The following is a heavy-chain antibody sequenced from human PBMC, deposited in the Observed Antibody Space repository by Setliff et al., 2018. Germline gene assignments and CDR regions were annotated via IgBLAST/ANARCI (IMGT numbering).Heavy chain of an antibody. CDR2: INPNSGGT. J-gene: IGHJ4*02. V-gene: IGHV1-2*04. CDR3: ARDQGYRGYGNFDF. D-gene: IGHD5-12*01. CDR1: GYTFTGYY. Sequence: GASVKVSCKASGYTFTGYYMHWVRQAPGQGLEWMGWINPNSGGTNYAQKFQGWVTMTSDTSISTAYMEVSRLTSDDTAVYFCARDQGYRGYGNFDFWGQGALVTVSS.